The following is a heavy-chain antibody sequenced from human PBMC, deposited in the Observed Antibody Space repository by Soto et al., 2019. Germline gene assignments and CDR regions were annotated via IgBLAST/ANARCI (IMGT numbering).Heavy chain of an antibody. CDR1: GGSISSYY. V-gene: IGHV4-59*01. D-gene: IGHD3-3*01. CDR2: IYYSGST. J-gene: IGHJ5*02. Sequence: KPSETLSLTCTVSGGSISSYYWSWIRQPPGKGLEWIGYIYYSGSTNYNPSLKSRVTISVDTSKNQFSLKLSSVTAADTAVYYCARMADFWSGYKTRYNWFDPWGQGTLVTVSS. CDR3: ARMADFWSGYKTRYNWFDP.